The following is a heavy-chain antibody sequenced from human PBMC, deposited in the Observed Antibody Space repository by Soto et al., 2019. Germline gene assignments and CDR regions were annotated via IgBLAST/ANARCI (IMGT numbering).Heavy chain of an antibody. J-gene: IGHJ4*02. D-gene: IGHD6-13*01. Sequence: QLQLQESGPGLVKPSATLSLTCTVSGDSVTTGSYYWTWIRQPPGKGLEWIGYIYYTGRTDYSPSLKSRVTMSIDSSKNKFSLRLDSVTAADTAMYFCARSYSSPMLFDSWGQGTLVTVSS. CDR2: IYYTGRT. V-gene: IGHV4-61*01. CDR3: ARSYSSPMLFDS. CDR1: GDSVTTGSYY.